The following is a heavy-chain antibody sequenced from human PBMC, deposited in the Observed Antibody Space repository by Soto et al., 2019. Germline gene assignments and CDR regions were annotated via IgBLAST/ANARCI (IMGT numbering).Heavy chain of an antibody. Sequence: VGSLRLSCAASGFTFSSYWMSWVRQAPGKGLEWVANIKQDGSEKYYVDSVKGRFTISRDNAKNSLYLQMNSLRAEDTAVYYCARDLVPAAVYYYYGMDVWGQGTTVTVSS. D-gene: IGHD2-2*01. V-gene: IGHV3-7*01. CDR3: ARDLVPAAVYYYYGMDV. CDR2: IKQDGSEK. J-gene: IGHJ6*02. CDR1: GFTFSSYW.